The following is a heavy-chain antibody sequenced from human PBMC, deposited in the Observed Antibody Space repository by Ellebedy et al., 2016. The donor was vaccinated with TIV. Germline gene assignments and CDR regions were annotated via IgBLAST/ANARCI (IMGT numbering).Heavy chain of an antibody. CDR3: ARHGGSYYSAFDI. CDR2: IYYSGST. D-gene: IGHD1-26*01. J-gene: IGHJ3*02. CDR1: GGSISSYY. Sequence: SETLSLTCTVSGGSISSYYWSWIRQPLGKGLEWIGSIYYSGSTYYNPSLKSRVTISVDTSKNQFSLSLNSVTASDTAVYYCARHGGSYYSAFDIWGQGTMVIVSS. V-gene: IGHV4-39*01.